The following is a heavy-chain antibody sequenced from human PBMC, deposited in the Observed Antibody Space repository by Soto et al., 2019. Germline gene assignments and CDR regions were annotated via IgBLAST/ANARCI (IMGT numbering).Heavy chain of an antibody. Sequence: GASMKVSCKASGYTFTSHYIHRGRKAPGQRLEWMGIINPSGGSTSYAQKFQGRVTMTRDTSTSTVYMELSSLRSEDTAVYYCALPYCSSTSCYGDYYYYMDVWGKGTTVTV. CDR3: ALPYCSSTSCYGDYYYYMDV. V-gene: IGHV1-46*03. CDR1: GYTFTSHY. CDR2: INPSGGST. D-gene: IGHD2-2*01. J-gene: IGHJ6*03.